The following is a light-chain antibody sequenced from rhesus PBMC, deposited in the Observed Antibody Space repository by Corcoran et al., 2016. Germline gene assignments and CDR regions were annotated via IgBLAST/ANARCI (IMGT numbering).Light chain of an antibody. CDR3: QHNYGTPFT. CDR1: ETVNNY. Sequence: DIQLTQSPSSLSASVGDTVTITCRASETVNNYLNWYQQKPGKAPKLLIFEASTLQGGVPQRFSGSGSGTDYTLIISSLQSEDVATYYCQHNYGTPFTFGPGTKLDIK. CDR2: EAS. V-gene: IGKV1-74*01. J-gene: IGKJ3*01.